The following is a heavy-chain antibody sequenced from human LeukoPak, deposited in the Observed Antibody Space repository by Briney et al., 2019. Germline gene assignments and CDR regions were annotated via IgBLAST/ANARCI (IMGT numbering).Heavy chain of an antibody. V-gene: IGHV3-15*01. J-gene: IGHJ4*02. Sequence: GGSLRLSCAASGLTFSNAWMSWVRQTPGKGLEWVGRIRSKTDGGTTDYAAPVKGRFTISRDDAKNTLYLQMNSLKTEDTAVYYCTTIRRYYDSPGLDYWGQGTLVTVSS. CDR1: GLTFSNAW. CDR2: IRSKTDGGTT. CDR3: TTIRRYYDSPGLDY. D-gene: IGHD3-22*01.